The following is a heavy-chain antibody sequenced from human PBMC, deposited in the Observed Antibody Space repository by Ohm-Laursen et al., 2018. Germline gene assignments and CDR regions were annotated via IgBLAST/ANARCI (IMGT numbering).Heavy chain of an antibody. CDR3: AKSLYNYDSGIEYFHH. CDR1: GFTSSSYW. CDR2: IKQDGSEK. D-gene: IGHD3-10*01. Sequence: SLRLSCAASGFTSSSYWMSWVRQAPGKGLEWVANIKQDGSEKYYVDSVTGRFTISRDNAKNSLYLQMHSLRAEDTAVYYCAKSLYNYDSGIEYFHHWGQGTLVTVSS. V-gene: IGHV3-7*03. J-gene: IGHJ1*01.